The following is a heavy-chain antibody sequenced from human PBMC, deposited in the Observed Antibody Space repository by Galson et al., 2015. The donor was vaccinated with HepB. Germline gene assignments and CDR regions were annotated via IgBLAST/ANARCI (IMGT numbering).Heavy chain of an antibody. D-gene: IGHD5-18*01. CDR3: AGATGGYSDKVEVDH. CDR1: GYTFTNYY. Sequence: SVKVSCKVSGYTFTNYYIHWLQQAPGQGLEWVGGIIPIFGTSNHAQKFQGRLTLTADESTSTAYMELSSLRYEDTAVYYCAGATGGYSDKVEVDHWGQGTLVTVSS. CDR2: IIPIFGTS. J-gene: IGHJ4*02. V-gene: IGHV1-69*13.